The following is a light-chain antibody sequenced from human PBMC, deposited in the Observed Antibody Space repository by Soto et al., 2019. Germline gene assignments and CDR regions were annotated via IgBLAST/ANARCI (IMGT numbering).Light chain of an antibody. CDR2: GAS. J-gene: IGKJ1*01. V-gene: IGKV3-15*01. CDR3: HQATSGLRT. CDR1: QNVATN. Sequence: IVMTQSPVTLSMSPGDRATLSCRASQNVATNVAWYQQKPGQAPRLLIYGASIRATGVPARFSGSVSGTEFTLTIDSLQSEDFAVFYCHQATSGLRTFGRGTRVEV.